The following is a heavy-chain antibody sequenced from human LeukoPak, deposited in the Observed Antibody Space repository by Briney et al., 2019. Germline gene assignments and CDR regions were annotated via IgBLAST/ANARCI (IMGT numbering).Heavy chain of an antibody. Sequence: GGSLRLSCAASGFTFSSYWMHWVRQAPGKGLVWVSRINSDGSSTSYADSVKGRSTISRDNAKNTLYLQMNSLRVEDTAVYYCAREAYYDSSGPFDPWGQGTLVTVSS. CDR2: INSDGSST. CDR1: GFTFSSYW. CDR3: AREAYYDSSGPFDP. J-gene: IGHJ5*02. V-gene: IGHV3-74*01. D-gene: IGHD3-22*01.